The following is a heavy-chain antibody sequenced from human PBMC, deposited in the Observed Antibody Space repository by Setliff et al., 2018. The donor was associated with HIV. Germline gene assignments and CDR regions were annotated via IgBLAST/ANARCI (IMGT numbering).Heavy chain of an antibody. CDR2: IRSKAYGGTT. Sequence: PGGSLRLSCASSGFIFGDYAMSWVRQAPGKGLEWVGFIRSKAYGGTTEYAASVKGRFTISRDDSKSIAYLQMNSLKTEDTAVYYCTTENYWGQGTLVTVS. CDR3: TTENY. J-gene: IGHJ4*02. CDR1: GFIFGDYA. V-gene: IGHV3-49*04.